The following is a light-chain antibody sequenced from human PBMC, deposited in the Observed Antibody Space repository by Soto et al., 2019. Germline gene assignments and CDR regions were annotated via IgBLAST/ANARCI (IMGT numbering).Light chain of an antibody. Sequence: IEMTQPPSTLSASVGDRVTITCRASQSIGRFLAWYQHQPGKAPKLLIYDASTLESGVPSRFSGTGSGTEFTFSITSLQPEDFGTYYCQQCYMGWTFGQWTKVDI. J-gene: IGKJ1*01. V-gene: IGKV1-5*01. CDR2: DAS. CDR3: QQCYMGWT. CDR1: QSIGRF.